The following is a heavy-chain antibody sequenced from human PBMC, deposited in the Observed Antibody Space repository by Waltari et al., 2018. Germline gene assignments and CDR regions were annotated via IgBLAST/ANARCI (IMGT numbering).Heavy chain of an antibody. CDR3: AGSHSGSFSAFDI. CDR2: ISGSGGST. D-gene: IGHD1-26*01. V-gene: IGHV3-23*01. CDR1: GFTFSSYA. Sequence: EVQLLESGGGLVQPGGSLRLSCVASGFTFSSYAMSWVRQAPGKGLEWVSAISGSGGSTYYADSVKGRFTISRDNSKNTLYLQMNSLRAEDTAVYYCAGSHSGSFSAFDIWGQGTMVTVSS. J-gene: IGHJ3*02.